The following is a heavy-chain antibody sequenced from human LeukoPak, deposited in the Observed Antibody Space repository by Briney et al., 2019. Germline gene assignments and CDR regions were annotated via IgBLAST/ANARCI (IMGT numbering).Heavy chain of an antibody. CDR2: INPSGGST. Sequence: ASVKVSCKASGYTFTSYYMHWGRQAPGQGLEWMGIINPSGGSTSYAQKFQGRVTMTRDTSTSTVYMELSSLRSEDTAIYYCATDLTCSSTSCYVDYWGQGTLVTVSS. J-gene: IGHJ4*02. D-gene: IGHD2-2*01. V-gene: IGHV1-46*01. CDR3: ATDLTCSSTSCYVDY. CDR1: GYTFTSYY.